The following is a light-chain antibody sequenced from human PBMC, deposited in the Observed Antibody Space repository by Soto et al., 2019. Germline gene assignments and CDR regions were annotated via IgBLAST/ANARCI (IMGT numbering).Light chain of an antibody. CDR2: LGS. J-gene: IGKJ2*01. CDR3: MQALQTRYT. V-gene: IGKV2-28*01. Sequence: DIVMTQSPLSLPVTPGEPASISCRSSQSLLHSNGYNYLDWYLQKPGQSPQLLIYLGSNRASGVTDRFSGSGSGTDFTLKISRVEAGDVGVYYCMQALQTRYTFGQGTKLEIK. CDR1: QSLLHSNGYNY.